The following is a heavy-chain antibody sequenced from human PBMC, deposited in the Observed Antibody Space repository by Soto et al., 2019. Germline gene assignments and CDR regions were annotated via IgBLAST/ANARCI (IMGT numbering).Heavy chain of an antibody. CDR1: GGSISIYY. J-gene: IGHJ4*02. V-gene: IGHV4-59*01. CDR3: ARDSASSSSRGLAS. CDR2: INYSGNT. D-gene: IGHD6-6*01. Sequence: SETLSLTCTVSGGSISIYYWSWIRQPPGKGLEWIGYINYSGNTNYNPSLRSRVTMSVDTSKKQFSLKVSSVTAADTAVYYCARDSASSSSRGLASWGQGTLVTVSS.